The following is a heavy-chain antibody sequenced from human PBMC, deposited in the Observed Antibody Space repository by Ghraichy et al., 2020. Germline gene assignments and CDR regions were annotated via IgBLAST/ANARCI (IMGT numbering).Heavy chain of an antibody. CDR2: IYTSGST. D-gene: IGHD3-3*01. CDR3: ARRTIFGVVMMGVDAFDI. V-gene: IGHV4-4*09. J-gene: IGHJ3*02. CDR1: GGSISSYY. Sequence: SETLSLTCTVSGGSISSYYWSWIRQPPGKGLEWIGYIYTSGSTNYNPSLKSRVTISVDTSKNQFSLKLSSVTAADTAVYYCARRTIFGVVMMGVDAFDIWGQGTMVTVSS.